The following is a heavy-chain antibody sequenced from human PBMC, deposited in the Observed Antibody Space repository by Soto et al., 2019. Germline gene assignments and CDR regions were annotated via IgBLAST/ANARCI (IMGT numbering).Heavy chain of an antibody. J-gene: IGHJ4*02. CDR1: GFTFNDYY. Sequence: QVQLVESGGGLVKPGGSVRLSCVASGFTFNDYYMTWIRQAPGKGLEWLSYISGRGSYTNYADSVKGRFTISRDNAKNSLYLEMNSLRVEDTAVYYCARVPRTQGGRLDCWGQGTPVTVSS. V-gene: IGHV3-11*06. CDR3: ARVPRTQGGRLDC. D-gene: IGHD3-16*01. CDR2: ISGRGSYT.